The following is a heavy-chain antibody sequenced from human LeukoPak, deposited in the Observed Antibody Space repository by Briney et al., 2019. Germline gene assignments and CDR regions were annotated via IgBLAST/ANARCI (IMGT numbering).Heavy chain of an antibody. CDR1: GFTFSNYA. V-gene: IGHV3-23*01. CDR2: ISDSGGNT. CDR3: AKREMATMKGAFDI. D-gene: IGHD5-24*01. Sequence: GGSLRLSCVASGFTFSNYAMSWVRQAPGKGLEWVSGISDSGGNTYYADSVKGRFTISRDNSKNTLYLQMNSLRAEDTAVYYCAKREMATMKGAFDIWGQGTMVTVSS. J-gene: IGHJ3*02.